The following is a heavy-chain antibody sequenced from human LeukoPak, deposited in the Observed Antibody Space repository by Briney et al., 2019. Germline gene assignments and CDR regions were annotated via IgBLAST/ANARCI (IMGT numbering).Heavy chain of an antibody. V-gene: IGHV3-48*03. CDR1: GFTFSSYE. CDR2: ISSSGSTI. D-gene: IGHD3-10*01. J-gene: IGHJ3*02. CDR3: ARGRFGELSVATFDI. Sequence: PGGSLRLSCAASGFTFSSYEMNGVRQAPGKGLEWVSYISSSGSTIYYADSVKGRFTISSDNAKTSLYLQMNSLRLDDKAVSYCARGRFGELSVATFDIWGQGTMVTVSS.